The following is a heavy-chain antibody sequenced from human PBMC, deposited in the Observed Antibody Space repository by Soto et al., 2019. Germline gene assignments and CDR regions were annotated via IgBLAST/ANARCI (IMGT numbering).Heavy chain of an antibody. J-gene: IGHJ4*02. CDR1: GFIFSSYG. CDR2: ISYDGSNK. V-gene: IGHV3-30*18. Sequence: QVQLVESGGGVVQPGRSLRLSCAASGFIFSSYGMHWVRQAPGKGLAWVAVISYDGSNKYYADSLKGPFTISRDNSENTLYLQMNSLRAEDTAVYYCAKSPYGGRTGGSFDYWGQGTLVTVSS. D-gene: IGHD1-26*01. CDR3: AKSPYGGRTGGSFDY.